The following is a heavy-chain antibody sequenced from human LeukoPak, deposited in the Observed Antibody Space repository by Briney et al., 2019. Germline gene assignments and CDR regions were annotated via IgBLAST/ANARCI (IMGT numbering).Heavy chain of an antibody. CDR3: TRLRSDTTGGYYYFMDV. CDR1: DFTFSDSA. CDR2: IRSKANGYAT. J-gene: IGHJ6*03. D-gene: IGHD1-1*01. Sequence: GGSLRLSCAAFDFTFSDSASHWVRQSPGKGLDWVGRIRSKANGYATSYCASAKGRLTSSRDDSKNPADLQMSDLRTEDTSVYYCTRLRSDTTGGYYYFMDVWGKGTTVIVSS. V-gene: IGHV3-73*01.